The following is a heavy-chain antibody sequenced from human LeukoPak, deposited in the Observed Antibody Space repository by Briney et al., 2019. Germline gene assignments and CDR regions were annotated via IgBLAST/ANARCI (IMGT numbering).Heavy chain of an antibody. CDR1: GYSFSNSN. V-gene: IGHV1-46*01. CDR2: IDPRGGRT. CDR3: ARESYYYDNTGYYRYFFEL. D-gene: IGHD3-22*01. Sequence: ASVKLSCKSSGYSFSNSNINCVRRSPGQPLEWMGMIDPRGGRTCYGEKVQGRVPMTRDTSTSTVYMELSSLRSEDAAVYFCARESYYYDNTGYYRYFFELWGQGTLVSVSS. J-gene: IGHJ4*02.